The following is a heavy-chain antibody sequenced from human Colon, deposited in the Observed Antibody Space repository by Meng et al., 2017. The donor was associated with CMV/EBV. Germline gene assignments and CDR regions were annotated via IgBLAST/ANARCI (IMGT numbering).Heavy chain of an antibody. V-gene: IGHV1-18*01. CDR3: ARVGARVIVVVPAAIPMIWFDP. J-gene: IGHJ5*02. CDR2: ISAYNANT. CDR1: GYTFTNYG. Sequence: ASVKVSCKASGYTFTNYGINWVRQAPGQGLEWMGWISAYNANTNYAQKLQGRVTMTTDTSTSTAYMELRSLRSDDTAVYYCARVGARVIVVVPAAIPMIWFDPWGQGTLVTVSS. D-gene: IGHD2-2*01.